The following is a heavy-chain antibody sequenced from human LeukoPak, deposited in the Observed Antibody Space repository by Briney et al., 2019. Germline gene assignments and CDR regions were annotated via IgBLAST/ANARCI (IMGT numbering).Heavy chain of an antibody. CDR1: GGSFSGYY. CDR2: INHSGST. J-gene: IGHJ6*03. V-gene: IGHV4-34*01. D-gene: IGHD3-10*01. CDR3: ARASTYYYGSGSYYRWRYYYYMDV. Sequence: SETLSLTCAVYGGSFSGYYWSWIRQPPGKGLEWIGEINHSGSTNYNPSLKSRVTISVGTSKNQFSLKLSSVTAADTAVYYCARASTYYYGSGSYYRWRYYYYMDVWGKGTTVTISS.